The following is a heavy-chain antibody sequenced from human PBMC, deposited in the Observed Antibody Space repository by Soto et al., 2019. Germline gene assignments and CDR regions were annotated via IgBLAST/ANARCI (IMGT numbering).Heavy chain of an antibody. CDR3: AKYPEYSVYDATYFDF. CDR2: ISGSGGTT. V-gene: IGHV3-23*01. CDR1: GFTFSTYA. Sequence: QPGGSLRLSCAASGFTFSTYAMSWVRQAPGKGLEWVSGISGSGGTTYYADSVKGRFTVSRDNSKSTLFLQMYSLRAEDTAVYYCAKYPEYSVYDATYFDFWGQGTLVTVSS. J-gene: IGHJ4*02. D-gene: IGHD5-12*01.